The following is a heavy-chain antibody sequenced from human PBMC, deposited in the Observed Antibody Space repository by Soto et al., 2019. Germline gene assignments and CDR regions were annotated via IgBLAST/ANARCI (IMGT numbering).Heavy chain of an antibody. J-gene: IGHJ6*02. D-gene: IGHD3-16*02. CDR2: ISYDGSNK. CDR1: GFTFSSYA. CDR3: ARDRMITFGGVIVTYYGMDV. V-gene: IGHV3-30-3*01. Sequence: GGSLRLSCAASGFTFSSYAMHWVRQAPGKGLEWVAVISYDGSNKYYADSVKGRFTISRDNSKNTLYLQMNSLRAEDTAVYYCARDRMITFGGVIVTYYGMDVWAKGPRSPSP.